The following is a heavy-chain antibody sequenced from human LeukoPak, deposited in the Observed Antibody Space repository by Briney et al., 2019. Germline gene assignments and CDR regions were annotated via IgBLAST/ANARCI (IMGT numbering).Heavy chain of an antibody. Sequence: PSETLSLTCAVYGGSFSDFYWSWIRQPPGKGLEWIGEISHSGSTNYNPSLKSRVTISVDTSKNQFSLKLTSVTAADTAVYYCASKGTTVATYWFDPWGQGTLVTVSS. D-gene: IGHD1-1*01. CDR2: ISHSGST. V-gene: IGHV4-34*01. CDR3: ASKGTTVATYWFDP. CDR1: GGSFSDFY. J-gene: IGHJ5*02.